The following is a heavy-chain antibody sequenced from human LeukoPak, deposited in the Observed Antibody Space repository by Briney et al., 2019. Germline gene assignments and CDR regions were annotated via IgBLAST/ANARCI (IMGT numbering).Heavy chain of an antibody. D-gene: IGHD3-22*01. Sequence: ASVKVSCKASGYTFTSYGISWVRQAPGQGLEWMGWISAYNGNTNYAQKLQGRVTMTTDTSTCTAYMELRSLRSDDTAVYYCAREWTYYYDSSGYPGGNDYWGQGTLVTVSS. J-gene: IGHJ4*02. CDR1: GYTFTSYG. V-gene: IGHV1-18*01. CDR2: ISAYNGNT. CDR3: AREWTYYYDSSGYPGGNDY.